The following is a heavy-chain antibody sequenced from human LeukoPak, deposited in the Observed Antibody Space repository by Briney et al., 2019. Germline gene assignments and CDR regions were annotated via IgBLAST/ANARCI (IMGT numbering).Heavy chain of an antibody. CDR2: IYSGGST. CDR3: AKDRRTGQWLVPPGAFDI. J-gene: IGHJ3*02. Sequence: GGSLRLSCTAPGFTVSSDYMYWVRQAPGKGLEWVSVIYSGGSTYYADSVKGRFTISRDNSKNTLYLQMNSLRAEDTAVYYCAKDRRTGQWLVPPGAFDIWGQGTMVTVSS. V-gene: IGHV3-53*01. CDR1: GFTVSSDY. D-gene: IGHD6-19*01.